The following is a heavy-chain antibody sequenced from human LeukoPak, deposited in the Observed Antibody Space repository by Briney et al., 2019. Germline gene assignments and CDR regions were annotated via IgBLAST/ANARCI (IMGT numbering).Heavy chain of an antibody. CDR3: AKDKYSPFDY. V-gene: IGHV3-30*02. J-gene: IGHJ4*02. Sequence: GGSLRLSCAASGFNLRSYEMNWVRQAPGKGLEWVAFIRYDGSIKYYADSVKGRFTISRDNSKDTLYLQMNSLRAEDTAVYYCAKDKYSPFDYWGQGTLVTVSS. CDR2: IRYDGSIK. D-gene: IGHD5-18*01. CDR1: GFNLRSYE.